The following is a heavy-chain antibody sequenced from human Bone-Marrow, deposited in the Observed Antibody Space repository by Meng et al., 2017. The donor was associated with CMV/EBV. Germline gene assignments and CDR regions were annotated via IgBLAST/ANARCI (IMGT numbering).Heavy chain of an antibody. CDR3: ARDAAPWRGATPDY. D-gene: IGHD1-26*01. J-gene: IGHJ4*02. V-gene: IGHV3-30*04. Sequence: GESLKISCAASGFTFSSYAMHWVRQAPGKGLEWVAVISYDGSNKYYADSVKGRFTISRDNSKNTLYLQMNSLRAEDTAVYYCARDAAPWRGATPDYWGQGTLVTVSS. CDR2: ISYDGSNK. CDR1: GFTFSSYA.